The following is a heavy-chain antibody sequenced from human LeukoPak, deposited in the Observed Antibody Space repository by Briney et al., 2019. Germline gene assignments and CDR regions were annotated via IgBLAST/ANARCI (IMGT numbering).Heavy chain of an antibody. D-gene: IGHD3-10*01. V-gene: IGHV1-2*04. J-gene: IGHJ4*02. Sequence: GASVKVSCKASGYTVTGYYMHWVRQAPGQGLEWLGWINPNSGGTNYAQKFQGWVTMTRDTSISTAYMELSRLRSDDTAVYYCARGDSTYYYGSGSRYYFDYWGQGTLVTVSS. CDR1: GYTVTGYY. CDR3: ARGDSTYYYGSGSRYYFDY. CDR2: INPNSGGT.